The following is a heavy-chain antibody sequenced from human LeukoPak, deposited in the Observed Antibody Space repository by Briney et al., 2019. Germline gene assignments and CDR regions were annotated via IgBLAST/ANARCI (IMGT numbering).Heavy chain of an antibody. J-gene: IGHJ6*03. D-gene: IGHD3-3*01. V-gene: IGHV4-39*07. CDR2: IYYTGYT. CDR3: ARDRYDFWSGYSTDYYYYYMDV. CDR1: GDSIRSSIYY. Sequence: SETLSLTCTVSGDSIRSSIYYWAWVRQPPGKGLEWIGAIYYTGYTYGSPSLKSRVTMSIDTSKNQFSLNLTSVTAADTAVYYCARDRYDFWSGYSTDYYYYYMDVWGKGTTVTVSS.